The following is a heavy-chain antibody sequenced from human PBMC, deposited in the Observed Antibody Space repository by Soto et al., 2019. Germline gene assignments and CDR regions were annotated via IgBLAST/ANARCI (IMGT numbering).Heavy chain of an antibody. CDR2: IIPIFGTA. Sequence: QVQLVQSGAEVKKPGSSVKVSCKASGGTFSSYAISWVRQAPGQGLEWMGGIIPIFGTANYAQKFQGRVTITADESTSTADMELSSLRSEDTAVYYCARGPRGYSYGSYYFDYWGQGTLVTVSS. CDR3: ARGPRGYSYGSYYFDY. D-gene: IGHD5-18*01. V-gene: IGHV1-69*12. J-gene: IGHJ4*02. CDR1: GGTFSSYA.